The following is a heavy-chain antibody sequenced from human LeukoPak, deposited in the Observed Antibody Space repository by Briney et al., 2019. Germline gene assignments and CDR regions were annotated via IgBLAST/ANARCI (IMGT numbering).Heavy chain of an antibody. CDR2: MNEGGSHI. CDR1: GFNFGVFW. J-gene: IGHJ5*02. V-gene: IGHV3-7*01. D-gene: IGHD3-3*01. CDR3: ARIFGVVFVTSDP. Sequence: GDSLRLSCAASGFNFGVFWMSWVRQAPGRGLQWVASMNEGGSHIYYEDSVKGRFTISRDNARKSLFLQMNSLRAEDTAVYYCARIFGVVFVTSDPWGQGTLVTVSS.